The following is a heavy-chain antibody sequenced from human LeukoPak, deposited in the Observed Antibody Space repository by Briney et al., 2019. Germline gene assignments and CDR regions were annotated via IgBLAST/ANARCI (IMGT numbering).Heavy chain of an antibody. CDR1: GGSISSYH. CDR2: INTSGNS. CDR3: AREGGGPRWLDP. V-gene: IGHV4-4*07. D-gene: IGHD6-25*01. J-gene: IGHJ5*02. Sequence: SETLSLTCTVSGGSISSYHWGWIRQPAGKGLEWIGRINTSGNSNYNPSLRSRVTMSVDTSKNQFSLNLSSVAAADTAVYYCAREGGGPRWLDPWGQGTLVTVSS.